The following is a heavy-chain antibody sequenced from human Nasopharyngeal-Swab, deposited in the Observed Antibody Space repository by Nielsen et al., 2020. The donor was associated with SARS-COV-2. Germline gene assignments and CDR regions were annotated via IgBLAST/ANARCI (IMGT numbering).Heavy chain of an antibody. CDR3: ARDKSAYQLLTNQRFDY. CDR2: ISPTGTT. J-gene: IGHJ4*02. D-gene: IGHD2-2*01. Sequence: SETLSLTCIVSGHSISSGDYWGWIRQPPGKGLEWIGSISPTGTTYYNPSLNSRVTISVDTSKNHFSLTLSSLTAADTAVYYCARDKSAYQLLTNQRFDYWGQGTLVTVSS. V-gene: IGHV4-38-2*02. CDR1: GHSISSGDY.